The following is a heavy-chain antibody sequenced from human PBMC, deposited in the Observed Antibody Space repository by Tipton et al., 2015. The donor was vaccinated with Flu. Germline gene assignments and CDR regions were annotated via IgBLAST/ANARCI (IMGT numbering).Heavy chain of an antibody. J-gene: IGHJ6*02. Sequence: TLSLTCTVSGGSISSGSFYWSWIRQSPGKGLEWIGSIYHSGSTYYKPSLKSRVTISVDTSKNQFSLKLSSVTAADTAVYYCARQTYYYGMDVWGQGTTVTVSS. CDR3: ARQTYYYGMDV. CDR2: IYHSGST. CDR1: GGSISSGSFY. V-gene: IGHV4-39*01.